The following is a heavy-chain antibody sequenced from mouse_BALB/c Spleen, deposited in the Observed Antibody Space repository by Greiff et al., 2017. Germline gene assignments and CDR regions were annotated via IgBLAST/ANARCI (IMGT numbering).Heavy chain of an antibody. Sequence: QVQLQQSGAELAKPGASVKMSCKASGYTFTSYWMHWVKQRPGQGLEWIGYINPSTGYTEYNQKFKDKATLTADKSSSTAYMQLSSLTSEDSAVYYCASHRDYYRYIDYWGQGTTLTVSS. CDR3: ASHRDYYRYIDY. CDR2: INPSTGYT. CDR1: GYTFTSYW. J-gene: IGHJ2*01. V-gene: IGHV1-7*01. D-gene: IGHD2-14*01.